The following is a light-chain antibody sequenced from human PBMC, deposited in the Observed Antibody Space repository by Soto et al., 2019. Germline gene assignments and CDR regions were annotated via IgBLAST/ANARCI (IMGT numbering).Light chain of an antibody. Sequence: EIVMTQSPATLSVSPGERATLSCRASQSVRSNLAWYHQRPGQAPRLLIYAASARATGIPDRFSGSGSGTDFTLTISSLQAEDVAIYYCHQYYTTPWTFGQGTKVDI. CDR2: AAS. V-gene: IGKV3-15*01. CDR3: HQYYTTPWT. J-gene: IGKJ1*01. CDR1: QSVRSN.